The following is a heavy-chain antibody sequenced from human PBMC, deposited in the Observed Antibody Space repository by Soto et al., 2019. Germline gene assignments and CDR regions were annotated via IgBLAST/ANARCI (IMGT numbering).Heavy chain of an antibody. V-gene: IGHV3-9*01. CDR1: GFTFRNYA. CDR3: AKDPYDSVTGYNNLFDP. CDR2: ISWNSGKI. Sequence: EVQLVESGGASVQPGRSLRLSCAASGFTFRNYAMHWVRQAPGKGLEWVAGISWNSGKIDFGDSVKGRFTISRDNAKNSLHLQMNSLRPEDTAVYYGAKDPYDSVTGYNNLFDPWGQGTLVTVSS. J-gene: IGHJ5*02. D-gene: IGHD3-9*01.